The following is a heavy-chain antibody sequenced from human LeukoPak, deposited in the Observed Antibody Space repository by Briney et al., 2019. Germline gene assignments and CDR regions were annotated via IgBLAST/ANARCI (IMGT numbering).Heavy chain of an antibody. CDR2: IYYTGST. J-gene: IGHJ4*02. V-gene: IGHV4-39*07. CDR1: GGSISTSSFY. D-gene: IGHD3-10*01. CDR3: ARIWDSGSYYDFDY. Sequence: SETLSLTCTVSGGSISTSSFYWGWIRQPPGEGLEWIGSIYYTGSTYHNPSLKSRVTISIDTSKNQFSLKLNSVTAADTAVYYCARIWDSGSYYDFDYWGQGTLVTVSS.